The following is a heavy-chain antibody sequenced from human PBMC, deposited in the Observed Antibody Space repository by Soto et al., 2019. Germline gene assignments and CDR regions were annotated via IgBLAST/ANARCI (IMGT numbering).Heavy chain of an antibody. Sequence: ASVKVSCKASGGTFSSYAISWVRQAPGQGLEWMGGIIPIFGTANYAQKFQGRVTITADESTSTAYMELSSLRSEDTAVYYCARDQGGYGDYYNYYYGMDVWGQGTTVTVSS. CDR1: GGTFSSYA. J-gene: IGHJ6*02. CDR2: IIPIFGTA. V-gene: IGHV1-69*13. D-gene: IGHD4-17*01. CDR3: ARDQGGYGDYYNYYYGMDV.